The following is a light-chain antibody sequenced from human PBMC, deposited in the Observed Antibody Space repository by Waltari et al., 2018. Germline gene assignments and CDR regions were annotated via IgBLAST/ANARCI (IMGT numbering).Light chain of an antibody. CDR2: ATS. CDR3: QQSYSPPHT. Sequence: DIQMTQSPSSLSASVVDRVTITCRAVQDISDTLNWYQQKPGKAPKLLIFATSNLQSGVPSRFTGSASGADFSLTINSLQPEDFATYYCQQSYSPPHTFGQGTRVDFK. J-gene: IGKJ1*01. V-gene: IGKV1-39*01. CDR1: QDISDT.